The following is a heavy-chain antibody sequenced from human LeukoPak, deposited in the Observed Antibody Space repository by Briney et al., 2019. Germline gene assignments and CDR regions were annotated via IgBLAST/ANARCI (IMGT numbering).Heavy chain of an antibody. Sequence: GSLRLSCAASGFTVSSNYMGWVRQAPGKGLEWVSVIYSGGSTYYADSVKGRFTISRDNAKNSLYLQMNSLRAEDTAVYYCAKEITGTTSFDYWGQGTLVTVSS. V-gene: IGHV3-66*01. CDR3: AKEITGTTSFDY. J-gene: IGHJ4*02. D-gene: IGHD1-20*01. CDR1: GFTVSSNY. CDR2: IYSGGST.